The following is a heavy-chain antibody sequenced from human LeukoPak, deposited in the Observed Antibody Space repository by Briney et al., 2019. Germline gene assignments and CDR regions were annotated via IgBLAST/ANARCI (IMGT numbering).Heavy chain of an antibody. Sequence: PSETLSLTCTVSGGSISSYYWSWIRQPPGKGLEWIGYIYTSGSTNYNPSLKSRVTISVDTFKNQFSLKLSSVTAADTAVYYCARVGTVTTFDCWGQGTLVTVSS. V-gene: IGHV4-4*09. CDR2: IYTSGST. D-gene: IGHD4-17*01. CDR1: GGSISSYY. J-gene: IGHJ5*01. CDR3: ARVGTVTTFDC.